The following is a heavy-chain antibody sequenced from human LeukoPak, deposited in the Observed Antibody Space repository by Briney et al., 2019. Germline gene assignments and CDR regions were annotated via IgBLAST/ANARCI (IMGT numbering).Heavy chain of an antibody. CDR2: TYWNDDQ. D-gene: IGHD2-15*01. V-gene: IGHV2-5*01. Sequence: KSSGPTLVCPTQALTLTCTFSGCSRRTRGVGVAWFRQSPGQAPEWLAVTYWNDDQRYSPSLKSRLTITKDTSKNQVVLTMTDMDPADTATYHCAHNGLYHWGQGNLVTVSS. CDR1: GCSRRTRGVG. J-gene: IGHJ5*02. CDR3: AHNGLYH.